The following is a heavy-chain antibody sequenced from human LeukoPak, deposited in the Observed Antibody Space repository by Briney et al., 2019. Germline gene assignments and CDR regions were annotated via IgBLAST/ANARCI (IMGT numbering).Heavy chain of an antibody. V-gene: IGHV4-59*08. CDR1: GGSISSYY. Sequence: PSETLSLTCTVSGGSISSYYWSWIRQPPGKGLEWIGYIYYSGSTDYNPSLKSRVTISVDTSKNQFSLKLSSVTAADTAVYYCARQSKYYDILTGYYPSYFDYWGQGTRVTVSS. J-gene: IGHJ4*02. D-gene: IGHD3-9*01. CDR3: ARQSKYYDILTGYYPSYFDY. CDR2: IYYSGST.